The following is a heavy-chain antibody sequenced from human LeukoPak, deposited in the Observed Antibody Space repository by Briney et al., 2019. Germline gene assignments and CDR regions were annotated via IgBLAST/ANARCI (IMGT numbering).Heavy chain of an antibody. J-gene: IGHJ4*02. CDR3: ARGGSRYFHN. Sequence: GGSLRLSCAASGFTFSDYYMTWIRQAPGKGLEWVSHITRSGTYTNYADSVQGRFTISRDNAKNSLFLQMNNLRAEDTAVYYCARGGSRYFHNWGQGTLVTVST. CDR1: GFTFSDYY. D-gene: IGHD3-10*01. V-gene: IGHV3-11*05. CDR2: ITRSGTYT.